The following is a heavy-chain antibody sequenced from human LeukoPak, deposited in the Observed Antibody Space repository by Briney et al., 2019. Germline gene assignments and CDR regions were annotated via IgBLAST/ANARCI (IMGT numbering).Heavy chain of an antibody. D-gene: IGHD5-18*01. CDR2: IKQDGSEK. CDR3: ARDPSPNRYGYPAFDY. V-gene: IGHV3-7*03. Sequence: PGGSLRLSCAASGFTFSSYWMRWVRQAPGEGLEWGANIKQDGSEKYYADSVKGRFTISRDNAKNSLYLQMNSLRAEDTAVYYCARDPSPNRYGYPAFDYWGQGTLVTVSS. J-gene: IGHJ4*02. CDR1: GFTFSSYW.